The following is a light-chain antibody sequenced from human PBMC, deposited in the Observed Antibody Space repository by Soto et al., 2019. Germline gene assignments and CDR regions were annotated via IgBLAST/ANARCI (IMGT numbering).Light chain of an antibody. J-gene: IGLJ1*01. CDR2: EGS. V-gene: IGLV2-23*01. CDR3: CSYETSSTYV. Sequence: ALTQPASVSGSPGQSITISCTGTSSDVGSYNLVSWYQHHPGKTPKLMIYEGSRRPSGVSNRFSASKSGNTASLTISGLQAEDEAEYYCCSYETSSTYVFGSGTKVTVL. CDR1: SSDVGSYNL.